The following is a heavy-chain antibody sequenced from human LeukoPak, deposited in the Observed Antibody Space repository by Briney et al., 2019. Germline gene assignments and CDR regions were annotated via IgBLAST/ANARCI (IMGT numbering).Heavy chain of an antibody. CDR2: ISGSGGST. V-gene: IGHV3-23*01. CDR3: VKTNYDYVWGGLDY. J-gene: IGHJ4*02. D-gene: IGHD3-16*01. CDR1: GLTFSSYA. Sequence: GGSLRLSCAASGLTFSSYALTWVRQAPGKGLEWVSGISGSGGSTYYADSVKGRFTISRDNSKNTLFLQMNSLRAEDTAVYYCVKTNYDYVWGGLDYWGQGTLVTVSS.